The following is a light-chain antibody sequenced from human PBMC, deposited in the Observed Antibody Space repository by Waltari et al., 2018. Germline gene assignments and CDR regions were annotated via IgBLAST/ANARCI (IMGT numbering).Light chain of an antibody. V-gene: IGLV2-14*01. Sequence: QSALTQPASGSGSPGQSITISCSRTDSDVGAYDFVAWYQHHPGKAPHLIFYEVSNRPSGIVTPFSAPKSGNTASLTISGLQAEDGADYLCSPYTPLSAPGVVGPGTRVPVL. J-gene: IGLJ1*01. CDR1: DSDVGAYDF. CDR3: SPYTPLSAPGV. CDR2: EVS.